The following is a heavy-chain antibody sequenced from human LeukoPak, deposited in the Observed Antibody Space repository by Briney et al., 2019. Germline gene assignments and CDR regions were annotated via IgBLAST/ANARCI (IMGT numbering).Heavy chain of an antibody. J-gene: IGHJ4*02. CDR2: IKSDGSST. CDR1: GFTFSSYW. Sequence: GGSLRLSCAASGFTFSSYWMHWVRQAPGKGLVWVSRIKSDGSSTSYADSVKGRFTISRDNAKNSLYLQMNSLRAEDTAVYYCARDHTFDYWGQGTLVTVSS. CDR3: ARDHTFDY. V-gene: IGHV3-74*01.